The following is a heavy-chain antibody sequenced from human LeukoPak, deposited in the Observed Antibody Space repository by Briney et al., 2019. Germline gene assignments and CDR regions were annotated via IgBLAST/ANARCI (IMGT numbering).Heavy chain of an antibody. J-gene: IGHJ4*02. CDR3: ARVKSSGWGIGFAY. CDR2: IYYSGST. V-gene: IGHV4-59*01. Sequence: SETLSLTCTVSGGSISSYYWSWIRQSPGKGLEWIGYIYYSGSTNYNSSLKSRVTISLDTSKNQFSLKLSSVTAADTAVYYCARVKSSGWGIGFAYWGQGTLVTVSS. D-gene: IGHD6-19*01. CDR1: GGSISSYY.